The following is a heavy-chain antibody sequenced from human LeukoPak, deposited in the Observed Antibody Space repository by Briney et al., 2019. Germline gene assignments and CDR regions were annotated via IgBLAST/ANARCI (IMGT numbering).Heavy chain of an antibody. V-gene: IGHV3-11*01. Sequence: NSGGSLRLSCAASGFTFSDYYMSWIRQAPGKGLEWVSYISSSGSTIYYADSVKGRFTISRDNAKNSLYLQMNSLRAEDTAVYYCARDRPYYDRSGCFDYWGQGTLVTVSS. D-gene: IGHD3-22*01. J-gene: IGHJ4*02. CDR2: ISSSGSTI. CDR3: ARDRPYYDRSGCFDY. CDR1: GFTFSDYY.